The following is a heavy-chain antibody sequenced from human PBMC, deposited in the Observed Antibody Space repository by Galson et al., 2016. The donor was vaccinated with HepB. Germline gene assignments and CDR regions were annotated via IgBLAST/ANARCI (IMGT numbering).Heavy chain of an antibody. CDR1: DDSISRSSYY. CDR2: ACNNGGT. V-gene: IGHV4-39*07. D-gene: IGHD3-3*01. J-gene: IGHJ4*02. CDR3: VRSVAEEFFDH. Sequence: SETLSLTCNVSDDSISRSSYYWGWIRQPPGKGLEWIASACNNGGTYHNPSLKSRVTMSVDRSNNKFSLNMRSMTAADTAIYFCVRSVAEEFFDHWGQGILVTVSA.